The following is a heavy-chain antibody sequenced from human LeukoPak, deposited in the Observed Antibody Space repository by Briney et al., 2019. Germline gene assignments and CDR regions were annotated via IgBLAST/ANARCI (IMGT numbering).Heavy chain of an antibody. CDR1: GFTFSSYE. Sequence: GGSLRLSCAASGFTFSSYEMNWVRQAPGKGLEWVSYISSSGSTIYYADSVEGRFTISRDNAKNSLYLQMNSLRAEDTAVYYCARDVNTMVRGNFDYWGQGTLVTVSS. V-gene: IGHV3-48*03. D-gene: IGHD3-10*01. CDR3: ARDVNTMVRGNFDY. CDR2: ISSSGSTI. J-gene: IGHJ4*02.